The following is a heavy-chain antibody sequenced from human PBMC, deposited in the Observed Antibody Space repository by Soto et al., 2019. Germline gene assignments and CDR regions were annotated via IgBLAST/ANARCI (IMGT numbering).Heavy chain of an antibody. V-gene: IGHV3-48*01. J-gene: IGHJ4*02. CDR3: AKIRTLLWFGEFY. CDR2: ISSSSSTI. D-gene: IGHD3-10*01. CDR1: GFTFSTYS. Sequence: GGSLRLSCAASGFTFSTYSMNWVRQAPGKGLEWVSYISSSSSTIFYTDSVKGRFTVSRDNAKNSLYLQMNSLRAEDTAVYYCAKIRTLLWFGEFYWGQGTLVTSPQ.